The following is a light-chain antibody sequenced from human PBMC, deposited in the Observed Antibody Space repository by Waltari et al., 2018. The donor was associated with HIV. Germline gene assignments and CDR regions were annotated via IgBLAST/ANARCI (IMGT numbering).Light chain of an antibody. CDR1: QSVLYNSNNKNY. Sequence: DIVMTQSPDSLAVSLGERATINCKSSQSVLYNSNNKNYLAWYQQKAGQPPKLLIYWASTRESGVPDRFSGSGSGTDFTLTISSLQAEDVAVYFCQQYSSSLPLTFGGGTKVEIK. V-gene: IGKV4-1*01. CDR2: WAS. J-gene: IGKJ4*01. CDR3: QQYSSSLPLT.